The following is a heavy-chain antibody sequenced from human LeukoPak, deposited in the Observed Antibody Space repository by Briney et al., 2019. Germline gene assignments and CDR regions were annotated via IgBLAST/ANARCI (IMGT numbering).Heavy chain of an antibody. D-gene: IGHD3-10*01. CDR3: AKFNSYVMVRGAQDAFDI. Sequence: GGSLRLSCAASGFTFDDYAMHWVRQAPGKGLEWVSGISWNSGSIGYADSVKGRFTICRDNAKNSLYLQMNSLRAEDTALYYCAKFNSYVMVRGAQDAFDIWGQGTMVTVSS. CDR1: GFTFDDYA. V-gene: IGHV3-9*01. CDR2: ISWNSGSI. J-gene: IGHJ3*02.